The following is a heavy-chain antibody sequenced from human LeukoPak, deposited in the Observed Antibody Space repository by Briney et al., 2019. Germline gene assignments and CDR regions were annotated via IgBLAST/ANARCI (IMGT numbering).Heavy chain of an antibody. CDR1: GGTFSSYA. CDR3: ARESYGPYYDSWSGGNWFDP. V-gene: IGHV1-69*05. Sequence: ASVKVSCKASGGTFSSYAISWVRQAPGQGLEWMGGIIPIFGTANYAQKFQGRVTITTDESTSTAYMELSSLRSEDTAVYYCARESYGPYYDSWSGGNWFDPWGQGTLVTVSS. CDR2: IIPIFGTA. J-gene: IGHJ5*02. D-gene: IGHD3-3*01.